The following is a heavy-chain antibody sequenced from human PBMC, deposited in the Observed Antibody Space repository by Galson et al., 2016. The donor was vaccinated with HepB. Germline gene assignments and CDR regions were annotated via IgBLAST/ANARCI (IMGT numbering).Heavy chain of an antibody. CDR1: GDSVSGHNTA. J-gene: IGHJ6*03. CDR3: ARAAGGWFDHYYYYMDV. Sequence: CAISGDSVSGHNTAWNWIRQSPSRGLEWLGRTYYRSEWYRDYAESVRGRITINPDTSKNQFSLQLNFVTPEDTAVYFCARAAGGWFDHYYYYMDVWAKGTTVTVSS. D-gene: IGHD6-19*01. CDR2: TYYRSEWYR. V-gene: IGHV6-1*01.